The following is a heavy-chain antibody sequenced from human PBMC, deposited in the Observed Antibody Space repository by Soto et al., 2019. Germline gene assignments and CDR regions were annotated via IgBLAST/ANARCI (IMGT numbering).Heavy chain of an antibody. CDR2: ISSSSTYI. V-gene: IGHV3-21*01. J-gene: IGHJ4*02. D-gene: IGHD6-19*01. CDR3: AREVAGSYGKDY. Sequence: GSLRLSCAASGFTFSTYSMNWVRQAPGKGLEWVSSISSSSTYIFYADSVKGRFTISRDNARNSLSLQMNSLRAEDTAVYYCAREVAGSYGKDYWGQGTLVTVSS. CDR1: GFTFSTYS.